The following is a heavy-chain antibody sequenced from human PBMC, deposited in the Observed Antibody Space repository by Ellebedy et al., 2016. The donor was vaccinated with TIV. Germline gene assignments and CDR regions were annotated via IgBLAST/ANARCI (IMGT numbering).Heavy chain of an antibody. CDR2: IYYSGST. D-gene: IGHD6-13*01. Sequence: SETLSLTCTVSGGSISSSSYYWGWIRQPPGKGLEWIGSIYYSGSTYYNPSLKSRVTISVDTSKNQFSLKLSSVTAADTAVYYCARHFPPLAAADTNWFDPWGQGTLVTVSS. CDR1: GGSISSSSYY. J-gene: IGHJ5*02. V-gene: IGHV4-39*01. CDR3: ARHFPPLAAADTNWFDP.